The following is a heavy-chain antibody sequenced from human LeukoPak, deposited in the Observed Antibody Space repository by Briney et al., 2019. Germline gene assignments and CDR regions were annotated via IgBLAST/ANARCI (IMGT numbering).Heavy chain of an antibody. CDR3: AKDLYCSGGSCAHGYYYGMDV. V-gene: IGHV3-23*01. CDR2: ISGSGGST. D-gene: IGHD2-15*01. J-gene: IGHJ6*02. CDR1: GFTFSSYA. Sequence: PGGSLRLSCAASGFTFSSYAMSWVRQAPGKGLEWVSAISGSGGSTYYADSVKGRFTISRDNSKNTLHLQMNSLRAEDTAVYYCAKDLYCSGGSCAHGYYYGMDVWGQGTTVTVSS.